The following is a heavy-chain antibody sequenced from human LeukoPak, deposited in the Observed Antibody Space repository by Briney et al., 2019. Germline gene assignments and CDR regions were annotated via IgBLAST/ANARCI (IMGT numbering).Heavy chain of an antibody. CDR3: ARGPGGIAAAGTDY. J-gene: IGHJ4*02. CDR2: ISSSGSTI. D-gene: IGHD6-25*01. CDR1: GFTFSSYE. Sequence: GGSLRLSCAASGFTFSSYEMNWVRQAPGKGLEWVSYISSSGSTIYYADSVKGRFTISRDNAKNSLYLQMNSLRAEDTAVYYCARGPGGIAAAGTDYWGQGTLVTVSS. V-gene: IGHV3-48*03.